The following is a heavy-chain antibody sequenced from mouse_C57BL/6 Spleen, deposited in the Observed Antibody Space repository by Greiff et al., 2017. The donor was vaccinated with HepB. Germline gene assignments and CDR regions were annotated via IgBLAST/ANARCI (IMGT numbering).Heavy chain of an antibody. CDR2: ISDGGSYT. CDR3: AREGDYGSSYGYFDV. V-gene: IGHV5-4*01. J-gene: IGHJ1*03. D-gene: IGHD1-1*01. Sequence: DVMLVESGGGLVKPGGSLKLSCAASGFTFSSYAMSWVRQTPEKRLEWVATISDGGSYTYYPDNVKGRFTISRDNAKNNLYLQMSHLKSEDTAMYYCAREGDYGSSYGYFDVWGTGTTVTVSS. CDR1: GFTFSSYA.